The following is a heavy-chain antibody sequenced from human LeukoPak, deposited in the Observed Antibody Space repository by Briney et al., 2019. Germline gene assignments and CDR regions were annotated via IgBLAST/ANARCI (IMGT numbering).Heavy chain of an antibody. CDR2: INPNSGGT. CDR1: GYTFTGYY. CDR3: ARGSDLNSSGYWKPLRGGGTFDY. D-gene: IGHD3-22*01. Sequence: GASVKVSCKASGYTFTGYYMHWVRQAPGQGLEWMGWINPNSGGTNYAQKFQGRVTMTRDTSISTAYMELSRLRSDDTAVYYCARGSDLNSSGYWKPLRGGGTFDYWGQGTLVTVSS. V-gene: IGHV1-2*02. J-gene: IGHJ4*02.